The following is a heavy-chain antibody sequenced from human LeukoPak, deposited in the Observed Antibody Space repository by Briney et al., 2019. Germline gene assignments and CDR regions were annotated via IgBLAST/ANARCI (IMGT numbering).Heavy chain of an antibody. V-gene: IGHV1-8*01. CDR3: ARCPSCRSMTCPYWFDP. J-gene: IGHJ5*02. D-gene: IGHD2-2*01. Sequence: ASVKVSCKASGYTFSNYDINWGRQATGQGLEWMGWMNPSSGNTGYAQKFQDRVTMTRNTTISTAYMQLSSLKSEDTAVYYCARCPSCRSMTCPYWFDPWGQGTLVTVSS. CDR2: MNPSSGNT. CDR1: GYTFSNYD.